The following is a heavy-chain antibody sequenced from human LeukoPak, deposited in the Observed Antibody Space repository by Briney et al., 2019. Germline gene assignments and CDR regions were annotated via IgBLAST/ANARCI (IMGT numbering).Heavy chain of an antibody. CDR2: IYHSGST. Sequence: SSETLSLTCTVSGGSISSGGYYWSWIRQPPGKGLEWIGYIYHSGSTYYNPSLKSRVTISVDRSKNQFSLKLSSVTAADTAVYYCARESDDSSGSVDYWGQGTLVTVSS. J-gene: IGHJ4*02. V-gene: IGHV4-30-2*01. CDR1: GGSISSGGYY. D-gene: IGHD3-22*01. CDR3: ARESDDSSGSVDY.